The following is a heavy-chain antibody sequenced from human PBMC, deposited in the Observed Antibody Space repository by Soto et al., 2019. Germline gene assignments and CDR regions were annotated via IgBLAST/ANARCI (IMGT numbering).Heavy chain of an antibody. CDR2: ISSSGSTI. CDR3: ASEAVAAAGPDFDY. D-gene: IGHD6-13*01. CDR1: GFTFSDYY. V-gene: IGHV3-11*01. J-gene: IGHJ4*01. Sequence: QVQLVESGGGLVKPGGSLRLSCAASGFTFSDYYMSWIRQAPGKGVEWVSYISSSGSTIYYADSVKGRFTITRDTAKNSLYLQMNILRAEDTAMYSWASEAVAAAGPDFDYWGHGTLVTVSA.